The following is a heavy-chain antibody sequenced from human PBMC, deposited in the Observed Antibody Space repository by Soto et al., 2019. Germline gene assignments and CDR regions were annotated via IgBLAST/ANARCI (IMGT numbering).Heavy chain of an antibody. Sequence: QMQLVQSGPEVKKPGTSVKVSCKASGFTFTSSAVQWVRQARGQRLEWIGWIVVGSGNTNYAQKFQERVTITRDMSTSTAYMEVSSLRSEDTAVYYCAAENYYDSSGYFGYWGQGTLVTVSS. CDR3: AAENYYDSSGYFGY. J-gene: IGHJ4*02. D-gene: IGHD3-22*01. V-gene: IGHV1-58*01. CDR1: GFTFTSSA. CDR2: IVVGSGNT.